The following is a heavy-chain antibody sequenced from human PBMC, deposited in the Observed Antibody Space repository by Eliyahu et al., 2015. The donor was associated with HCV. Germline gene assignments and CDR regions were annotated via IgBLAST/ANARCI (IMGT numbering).Heavy chain of an antibody. V-gene: IGHV3-49*03. CDR1: GFTFGDYA. CDR2: IRSKAYGGTT. D-gene: IGHD5-18*01. J-gene: IGHJ4*02. CDR3: TRDPGDTAMVRKADY. Sequence: EVQLVESGGGLVQPGRSLRLSCTASGFTFGDYAMSWFRQAPGKGLEWVGFIRSKAYGGTTEYAASVKGRFTISRDDSKSIAYLQMNSLKTEDTAVYYCTRDPGDTAMVRKADYWGQGTLVTVSS.